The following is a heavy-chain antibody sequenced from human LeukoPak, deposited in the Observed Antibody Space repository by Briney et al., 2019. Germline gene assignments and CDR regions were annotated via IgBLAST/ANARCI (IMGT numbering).Heavy chain of an antibody. CDR2: IYTSGST. Sequence: SQTLSLTCTVSGGSISSGSYYWSWIRQPAGKGLEWIGRIYTSGSTNYNPSLKSRVTISVDTSKNQFSLKLSSLTAADTAVYYCARATKITIFGVVIIGRYFDYWGQGTLVTVSS. V-gene: IGHV4-61*02. CDR3: ARATKITIFGVVIIGRYFDY. D-gene: IGHD3-3*01. J-gene: IGHJ4*02. CDR1: GGSISSGSYY.